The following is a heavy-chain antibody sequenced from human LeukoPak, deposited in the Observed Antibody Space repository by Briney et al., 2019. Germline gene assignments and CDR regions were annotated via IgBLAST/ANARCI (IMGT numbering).Heavy chain of an antibody. CDR1: GFTFSSYD. D-gene: IGHD1-26*01. CDR3: AREPLGATRLDAFDI. V-gene: IGHV3-13*01. J-gene: IGHJ3*02. Sequence: GGSLRLSCAASGFTFSSYDMHWVRQATGKGLEWVSAIGTAGDTYYPGSVKGRFTISRENAKNTLYLQMNSLRAEDTAVYYCAREPLGATRLDAFDIWGQGTMVTVSS. CDR2: IGTAGDT.